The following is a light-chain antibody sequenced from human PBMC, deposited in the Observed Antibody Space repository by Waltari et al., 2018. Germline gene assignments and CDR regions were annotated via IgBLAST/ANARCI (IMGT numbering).Light chain of an antibody. CDR1: QVILGY. J-gene: IGKJ3*01. Sequence: TQLSQSPSSLAASVGDRVTISCRTSQVILGYLAWYQQKPGKAPKLLIYAASTLQSGVPSRFSGSGSGTDFTFTISSLQPEDIATYYCQQHDNLPLTFGPGTKVDIK. CDR2: AAS. V-gene: IGKV1-9*01. CDR3: QQHDNLPLT.